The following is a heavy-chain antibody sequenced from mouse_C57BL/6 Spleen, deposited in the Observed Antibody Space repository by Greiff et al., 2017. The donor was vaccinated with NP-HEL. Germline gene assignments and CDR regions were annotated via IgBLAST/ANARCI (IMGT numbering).Heavy chain of an antibody. CDR1: GYTFTSYW. D-gene: IGHD2-2*01. J-gene: IGHJ4*01. CDR2: IDPSDSET. Sequence: QVQLQQPGAELVRPGSSVKLSCKASGYTFTSYWMHWVKQRPIQGLEWIGNIDPSDSETHYNQKFKDKATLTVDKSSSTAYMQLSSLTSEDSAVYYCARKGWLPRGAMDYWGQGTSVTVSS. V-gene: IGHV1-52*01. CDR3: ARKGWLPRGAMDY.